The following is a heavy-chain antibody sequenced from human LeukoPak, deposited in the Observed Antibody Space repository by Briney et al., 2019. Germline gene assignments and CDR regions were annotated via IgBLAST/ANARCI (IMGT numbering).Heavy chain of an antibody. D-gene: IGHD2-21*01. Sequence: PSGSLRLSCATSEVTFSSAWMNWVRQAPGKGLEWVGRIKSKTGGGTTDYASPVKGRFTISRHDSNTTPYLQMNSLKIQATAVYYCSSDRGGVDIWGQGPMVTVSS. CDR3: SSDRGGVDI. CDR1: EVTFSSAW. CDR2: IKSKTGGGTT. J-gene: IGHJ3*02. V-gene: IGHV3-15*01.